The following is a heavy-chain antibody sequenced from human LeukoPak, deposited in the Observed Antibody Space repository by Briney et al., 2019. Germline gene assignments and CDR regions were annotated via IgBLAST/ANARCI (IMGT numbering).Heavy chain of an antibody. CDR2: ISYDGSNK. J-gene: IGHJ5*02. D-gene: IGHD4/OR15-4a*01. CDR3: AKDFDYGDP. Sequence: GGSLRLSCAASGFTFSSYGMHWVRQAPGKGLEWVAVISYDGSNKYYAGSVKGRFTISRDNSKNTLYLQMNSLRAEDTAVYYCAKDFDYGDPWGQGTLVTVSS. CDR1: GFTFSSYG. V-gene: IGHV3-30*18.